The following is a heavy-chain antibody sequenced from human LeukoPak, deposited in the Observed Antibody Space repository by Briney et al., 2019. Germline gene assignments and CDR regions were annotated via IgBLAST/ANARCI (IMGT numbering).Heavy chain of an antibody. V-gene: IGHV3-23*01. J-gene: IGHJ4*02. CDR1: GFTFSSYA. CDR3: AKSGYNRFDY. Sequence: GGSLRLSCAASGFTFSSYAMNWVRQAPGKGLEWVSATTGSGGRTYYADSVKGRFTISRDNSKNTLYLQMNSLRADDTAVYYCAKSGYNRFDYWGQGTLVTVSS. D-gene: IGHD5-24*01. CDR2: TTGSGGRT.